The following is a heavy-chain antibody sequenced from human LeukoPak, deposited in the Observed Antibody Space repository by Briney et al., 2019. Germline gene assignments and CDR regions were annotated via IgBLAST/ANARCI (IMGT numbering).Heavy chain of an antibody. CDR2: INDRGGST. CDR1: GFIFSSHA. CDR3: AKGSAASRPYYFHY. D-gene: IGHD6-25*01. V-gene: IGHV3-23*01. Sequence: TGGSLRLSCAASGFIFSSHAMSWVRQAPGKGLDWVSAINDRGGSTYYADSVKGRFTISRDNSKNTLYLQMNSLRADDTAVYYCAKGSAASRPYYFHYWGQGTLVTVSS. J-gene: IGHJ4*02.